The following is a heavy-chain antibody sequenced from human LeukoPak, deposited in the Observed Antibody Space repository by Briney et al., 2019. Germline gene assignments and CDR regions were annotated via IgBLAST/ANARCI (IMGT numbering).Heavy chain of an antibody. CDR1: GGAFSSYA. CDR3: ARDRTRNNWNYDWFDP. J-gene: IGHJ5*02. D-gene: IGHD1-7*01. Sequence: SVKVSCKASGGAFSSYAISWVRQAPGQGLEWMGGIIPIFGTANYAQKFQGRVTITADESTSTAYMELSSLRSEDTAVYYCARDRTRNNWNYDWFDPWGQGTLVTVSS. CDR2: IIPIFGTA. V-gene: IGHV1-69*01.